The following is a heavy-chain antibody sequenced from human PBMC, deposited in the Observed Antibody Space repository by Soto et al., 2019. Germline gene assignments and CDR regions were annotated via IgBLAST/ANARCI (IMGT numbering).Heavy chain of an antibody. J-gene: IGHJ4*02. CDR2: INPSGGST. CDR3: ASQYCSGGSCSNYSDY. V-gene: IGHV1-46*03. CDR1: GYTFTSYY. Sequence: ASVKVSCKASGYTFTSYYMHWVRQAPGQGLEWMGIINPSGGSTSYAQKFQGRVTMTRDTSTSTVYMELSSLRSEDTAVYYCASQYCSGGSCSNYSDYWGQGTLVTVSS. D-gene: IGHD2-15*01.